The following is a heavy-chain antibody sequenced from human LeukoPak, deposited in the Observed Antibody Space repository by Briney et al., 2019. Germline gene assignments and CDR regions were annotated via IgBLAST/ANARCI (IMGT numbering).Heavy chain of an antibody. Sequence: GGSLRLSCAASGFTFTTYWMSWIRQLPGKGLEWVANTNQDGTEKYYVDSVKGRFTISRDNGKNSLDLQMNSLRADDTAVYYCARDTLGEGEDANYAVYYFDYWGQGTVVTVSS. V-gene: IGHV3-7*01. CDR2: TNQDGTEK. CDR3: ARDTLGEGEDANYAVYYFDY. CDR1: GFTFTTYW. J-gene: IGHJ4*02. D-gene: IGHD4/OR15-4a*01.